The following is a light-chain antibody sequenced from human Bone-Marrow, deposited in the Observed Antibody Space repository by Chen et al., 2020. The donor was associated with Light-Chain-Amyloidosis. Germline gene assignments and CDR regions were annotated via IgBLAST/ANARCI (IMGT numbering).Light chain of an antibody. CDR1: SSNIGADYD. V-gene: IGLV1-40*01. CDR2: GNS. Sequence: QSVLTQPPSGSGAPGQRVTISCTGSSSNIGADYDVHWYQQLPGTAPKLLIYGNSNRPSGVPDRFSGSKSGTSASLAITGLQAEDEADYYCQSYDSSLSGWVFGGGTKLTVL. CDR3: QSYDSSLSGWV. J-gene: IGLJ3*02.